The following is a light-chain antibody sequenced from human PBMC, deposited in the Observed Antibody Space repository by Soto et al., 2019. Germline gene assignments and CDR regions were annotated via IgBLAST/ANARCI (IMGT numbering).Light chain of an antibody. CDR3: HQYGSSLWT. CDR2: GAS. Sequence: EIVLTQSPGTLSLSPGERATLSCRASQSGSSSHFAWYQQKPGQAPRLLIYGASSRATGIPDRFSGSGSGTDFTLSISRLEPEDFGVYYCHQYGSSLWTFGQGTKVEIK. J-gene: IGKJ1*01. CDR1: QSGSSSH. V-gene: IGKV3-20*01.